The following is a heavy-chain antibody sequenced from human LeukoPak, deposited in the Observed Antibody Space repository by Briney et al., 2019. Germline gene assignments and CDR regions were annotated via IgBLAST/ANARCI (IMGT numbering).Heavy chain of an antibody. D-gene: IGHD1-20*01. J-gene: IGHJ4*02. CDR1: GGSISSYY. V-gene: IGHV4-59*01. CDR2: IYYSGST. Sequence: SETLSLTCTVSGGSISSYYWSWIRQPPGKGLEWIGYIYYSGSTNYNPSLKSRVTISVDTSKNQFSLKLSSVTAADTAVYYCAREITGILDYWGQGTLVTVSS. CDR3: AREITGILDY.